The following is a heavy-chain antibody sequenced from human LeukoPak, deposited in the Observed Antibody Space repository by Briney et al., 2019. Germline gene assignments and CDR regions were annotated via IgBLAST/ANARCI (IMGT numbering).Heavy chain of an antibody. CDR2: ISGSGGNT. D-gene: IGHD6-19*01. CDR1: GFTFSSYA. V-gene: IGHV3-23*01. J-gene: IGHJ4*02. CDR3: AKWWLVLGDGSFDY. Sequence: GGSRRLSCAASGFTFSSYAMSWVRQAPGKGLEWVSAISGSGGNTYYADSVKGRFTISRDNSKNTLYLQMNSLRAEDTAVYYCAKWWLVLGDGSFDYWGQGTLVTVSS.